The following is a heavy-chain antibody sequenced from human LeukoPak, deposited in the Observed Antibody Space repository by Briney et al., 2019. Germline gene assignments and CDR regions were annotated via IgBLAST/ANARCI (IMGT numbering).Heavy chain of an antibody. D-gene: IGHD3-16*02. CDR1: GFTFSNHG. Sequence: AGGSLRLSCAASGFTFSNHGMHWVRQAPGRGLEWVALISFDTKTKYYGDSVKGRFTVSRDNSRNTLFLQMNSLRPEDTAVYYCAKDVRSYDYVWGGYRYRLQYYGLDVWGPGTTVTVTS. CDR2: ISFDTKTK. V-gene: IGHV3-30*18. CDR3: AKDVRSYDYVWGGYRYRLQYYGLDV. J-gene: IGHJ6*02.